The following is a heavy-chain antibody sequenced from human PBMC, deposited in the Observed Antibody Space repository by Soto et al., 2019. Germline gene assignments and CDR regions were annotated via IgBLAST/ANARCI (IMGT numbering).Heavy chain of an antibody. CDR3: ARDGINYYYYGMDV. Sequence: QVQLQESGPGLVKPSQTLSLTCTVSGGSISSGGYYWSWIRQHPGKGLEWIGYIYYSGSTYYNPSLKSRVTIAVDTSKNQFSLKLRSVTAADTAVYYCARDGINYYYYGMDVWGQGTTVTVSS. D-gene: IGHD1-26*01. J-gene: IGHJ6*02. CDR1: GGSISSGGYY. V-gene: IGHV4-31*03. CDR2: IYYSGST.